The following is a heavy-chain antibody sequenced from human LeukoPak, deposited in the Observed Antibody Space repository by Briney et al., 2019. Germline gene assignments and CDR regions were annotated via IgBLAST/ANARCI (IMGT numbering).Heavy chain of an antibody. CDR1: GGSFSGYY. CDR3: ARRELIVVVTAASGAFDI. CDR2: INHSGST. Sequence: SSETLSLTCAVYGGSFSGYYWSWIRQPPGKGLEWIGEINHSGSTNYDPSLKSRVTISVDTSKNQFSLKLSSVTAADTAVYYCARRELIVVVTAASGAFDIWGQGTMVTVSS. J-gene: IGHJ3*02. D-gene: IGHD2-2*01. V-gene: IGHV4-34*01.